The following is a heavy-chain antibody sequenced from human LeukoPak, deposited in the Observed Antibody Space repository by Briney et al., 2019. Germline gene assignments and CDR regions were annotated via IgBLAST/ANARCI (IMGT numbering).Heavy chain of an antibody. D-gene: IGHD3-10*01. CDR1: GFTFSRSW. CDR2: INEDGSVK. V-gene: IGHV3-7*01. CDR3: AKDPGSGSYYFNY. Sequence: GGSLRLSCVASGFTFSRSWITWVRQAPGKGLEWVANINEDGSVKNHVDSVKGRFTISRDNAKNSLYLQMNSLRAEDTAVYYCAKDPGSGSYYFNYWGQGTLVTVSS. J-gene: IGHJ4*02.